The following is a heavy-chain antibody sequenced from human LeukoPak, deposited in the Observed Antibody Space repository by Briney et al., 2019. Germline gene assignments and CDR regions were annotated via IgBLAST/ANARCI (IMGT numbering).Heavy chain of an antibody. J-gene: IGHJ6*03. Sequence: PSETLSLTCAVYGGSFSGYYWSWIRQPPGKGLEWIGEINHSGSTNYHPSLKSRVTISVDTSKNQFSLKLSSVTAADTAVYYCARSTMESSWYSNYYYYMDVWGKGTTVTISS. D-gene: IGHD6-13*01. CDR3: ARSTMESSWYSNYYYYMDV. V-gene: IGHV4-34*01. CDR1: GGSFSGYY. CDR2: INHSGST.